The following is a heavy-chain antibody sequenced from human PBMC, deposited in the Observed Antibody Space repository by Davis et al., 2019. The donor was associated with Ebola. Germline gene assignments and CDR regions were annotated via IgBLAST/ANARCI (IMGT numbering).Heavy chain of an antibody. CDR2: INSDGSST. CDR1: GFTFSSYS. J-gene: IGHJ4*02. V-gene: IGHV3-74*01. CDR3: ARGEAAGSGDNV. Sequence: HTGGSLRLSCAASGFTFSSYSMNWVRQAPGKGLVWVSRINSDGSSTSYADSVKGRFTISRDNAKNTLYLQMNSLRAEDTAVYYCARGEAAGSGDNVWGQGTLVTVSS. D-gene: IGHD6-13*01.